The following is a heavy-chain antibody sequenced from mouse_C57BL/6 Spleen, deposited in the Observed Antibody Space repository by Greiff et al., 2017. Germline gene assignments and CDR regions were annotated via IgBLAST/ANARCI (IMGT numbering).Heavy chain of an antibody. D-gene: IGHD4-1*01. CDR3: ARGWDLFDY. J-gene: IGHJ2*01. CDR2: IHPNSGST. V-gene: IGHV1-64*01. CDR1: GYTFTSYW. Sequence: QVQLKQPGAELVKPGASVKLSCKASGYTFTSYWMHWVKQRPGQGLEWIGMIHPNSGSTNYNEKFKSKATLTVDKSSSTAYMQLSSLTSEDSAVYYCARGWDLFDYWGQGTTLTVSS.